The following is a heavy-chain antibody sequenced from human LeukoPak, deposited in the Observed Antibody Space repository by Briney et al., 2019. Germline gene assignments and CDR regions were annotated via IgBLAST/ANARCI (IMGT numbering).Heavy chain of an antibody. CDR2: IYSSGST. Sequence: SETLSLTCIVSGDSISSYHWSWIRQPPQKGLEWIGYIYSSGSTTYNPSLKSRVTISIDTSKNQFSLKLTSVSAADTAVYFCARGPRSIAVAGHPPFFDYWGQGTLVTVSS. D-gene: IGHD6-19*01. J-gene: IGHJ4*02. V-gene: IGHV4-59*01. CDR1: GDSISSYH. CDR3: ARGPRSIAVAGHPPFFDY.